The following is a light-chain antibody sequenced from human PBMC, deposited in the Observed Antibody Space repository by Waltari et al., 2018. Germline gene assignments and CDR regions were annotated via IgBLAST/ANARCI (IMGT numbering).Light chain of an antibody. CDR2: EAV. J-gene: IGLJ1*01. CDR3: CSYTGSSTSYV. Sequence: QSALAQPASVSGSPGQSITISCTGASTDLASHYLVPWYQYHPGKAPKLMIYEAVKRPSGVSNRFSGAKSGATASLTISGLQTDDEAYYYCCSYTGSSTSYVCGSGTMVTVL. V-gene: IGLV2-23*01. CDR1: STDLASHYL.